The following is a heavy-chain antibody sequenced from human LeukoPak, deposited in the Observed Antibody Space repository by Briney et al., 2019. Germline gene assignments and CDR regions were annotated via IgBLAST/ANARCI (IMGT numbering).Heavy chain of an antibody. V-gene: IGHV4-61*02. D-gene: IGHD6-6*01. Sequence: SQTLSLTCTVSGGSVRRGNYYWTWIRQPAGSGLEWIGRIYASGTTDYNPSLRTRVTISVDASRNQFSLNLSSVTAADTAVYYCARWSGSVTARNYYYYMDVWGEGTTVTVSS. J-gene: IGHJ6*03. CDR3: ARWSGSVTARNYYYYMDV. CDR1: GGSVRRGNYY. CDR2: IYASGTT.